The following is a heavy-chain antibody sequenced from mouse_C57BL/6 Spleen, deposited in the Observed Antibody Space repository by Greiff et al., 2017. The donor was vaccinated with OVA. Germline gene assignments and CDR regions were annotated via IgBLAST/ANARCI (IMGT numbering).Heavy chain of an antibody. D-gene: IGHD2-2*01. J-gene: IGHJ3*01. CDR1: GYTFTSYW. V-gene: IGHV1-52*01. CDR3: ARGSVGYEAD. Sequence: VQLQQPGAELVRPGSSVKLSCKASGYTFTSYWMHWVKQRPIQGLEWIGNIDPSDSETHYNQKFKDKATLTVDKSSSTAYMQLSSLTSEDSAVYYCARGSVGYEADWGQGTLVTVSA. CDR2: IDPSDSET.